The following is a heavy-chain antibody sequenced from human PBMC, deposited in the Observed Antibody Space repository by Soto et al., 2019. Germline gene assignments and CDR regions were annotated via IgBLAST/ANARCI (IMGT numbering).Heavy chain of an antibody. Sequence: QVQLVQSGAEVKKPGSSVKVSCKASGGTFSSYTISWVRQAPGQGLEWMGRIIPILGIANYAQKFQGRVTITEDKSTSTAYMELSSVRSEDTAVYYCARDLYCSSTSCRTPMTFDPWGQGPLVTVSS. D-gene: IGHD2-2*01. V-gene: IGHV1-69*02. CDR3: ARDLYCSSTSCRTPMTFDP. CDR1: GGTFSSYT. J-gene: IGHJ5*02. CDR2: IIPILGIA.